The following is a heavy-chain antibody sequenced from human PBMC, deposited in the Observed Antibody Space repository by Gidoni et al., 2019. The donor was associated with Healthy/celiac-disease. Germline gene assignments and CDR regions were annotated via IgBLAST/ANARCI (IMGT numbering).Heavy chain of an antibody. J-gene: IGHJ6*02. V-gene: IGHV3-74*01. CDR1: GFTFSSYW. D-gene: IGHD2-15*01. CDR3: ARDNRYCSGGSCLNYYYYGMDV. Sequence: EVQLVESGGGLVQPGGSLRLSCAASGFTFSSYWMHWVRQAPGKGLVWVSRINSDGSSTSYADSVKGRFTISRDNAKNTLYLQMNSLRAEDTAVYYCARDNRYCSGGSCLNYYYYGMDVWGQGTTVTVSS. CDR2: INSDGSST.